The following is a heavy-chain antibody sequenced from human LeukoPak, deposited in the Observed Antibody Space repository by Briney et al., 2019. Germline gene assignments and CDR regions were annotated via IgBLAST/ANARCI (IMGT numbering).Heavy chain of an antibody. CDR2: INHSGST. CDR1: GGSFSGYY. V-gene: IGHV4-34*01. J-gene: IGHJ3*02. D-gene: IGHD5-12*01. CDR3: ARAATWGGAFDI. Sequence: SETLSLTCAVYGGSFSGYYWNWIRQPPGKGLEWIGEINHSGSTNYNPSLKSRVTISVDTSKNQFSLKLSSVTAADTAVYYCARAATWGGAFDIWGQGTMVTVSS.